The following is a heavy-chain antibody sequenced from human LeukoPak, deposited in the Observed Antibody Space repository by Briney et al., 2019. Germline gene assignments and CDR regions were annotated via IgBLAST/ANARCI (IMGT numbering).Heavy chain of an antibody. CDR2: IYYTGST. J-gene: IGHJ4*02. CDR3: ARSYQRKRDAYNV. CDR1: GGSLSSYY. Sequence: NPSETLSLTCTVSGGSLSSYYWSWIRQPPGKGLEWIGYIYYTGSTNYNPSLKSRVTISVDTSKNQFSLKLSSVTAADTAVYYCARSYQRKRDAYNVWGQGSLVTVSS. V-gene: IGHV4-59*01. D-gene: IGHD5-24*01.